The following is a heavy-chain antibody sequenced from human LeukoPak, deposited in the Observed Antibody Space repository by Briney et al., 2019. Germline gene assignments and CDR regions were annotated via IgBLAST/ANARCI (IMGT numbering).Heavy chain of an antibody. CDR2: IRSKAYGGTT. CDR1: GFTFSDYY. Sequence: GGSLRLSCAASGFTFSDYYMSWIRQAPGKGLEWVGFIRSKAYGGTTEYAASVKGRFTISRDDSKSIAYLQMNSLKTEDTAVYYCTSQDYSSGWSLYYYYYMDVWGKGTTVTISS. J-gene: IGHJ6*03. CDR3: TSQDYSSGWSLYYYYYMDV. V-gene: IGHV3-49*03. D-gene: IGHD6-19*01.